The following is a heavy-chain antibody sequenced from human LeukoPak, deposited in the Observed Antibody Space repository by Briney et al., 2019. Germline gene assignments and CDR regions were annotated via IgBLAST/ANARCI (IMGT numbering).Heavy chain of an antibody. D-gene: IGHD3-10*01. V-gene: IGHV3-23*01. CDR2: ISGGVGST. Sequence: GVSLRLSCAASGFTFRMYAMTWVRQAPGKGLEWVSTISGGVGSTYYADSVKGRFTISRDNSKNTVYMQLNSLRAEDTAVFYCATSMVRGLMPYYYYAMDVWGQGTTVTVSS. CDR3: ATSMVRGLMPYYYYAMDV. CDR1: GFTFRMYA. J-gene: IGHJ6*02.